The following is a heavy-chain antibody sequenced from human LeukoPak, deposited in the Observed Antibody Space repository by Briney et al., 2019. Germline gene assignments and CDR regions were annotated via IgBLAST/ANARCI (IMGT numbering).Heavy chain of an antibody. CDR1: GFTFTTYW. Sequence: GESLRLSCAASGFTFTTYWMSWVRQAPGKGLEWVSTISRGGGSTYYADSVKGRFTISRDNSKNALYLQMNSLRAEDTAVHYCAKSGSSAWYTFDALDIWGHGTMVTVSS. J-gene: IGHJ3*02. CDR3: AKSGSSAWYTFDALDI. CDR2: ISRGGGST. D-gene: IGHD6-19*01. V-gene: IGHV3-23*01.